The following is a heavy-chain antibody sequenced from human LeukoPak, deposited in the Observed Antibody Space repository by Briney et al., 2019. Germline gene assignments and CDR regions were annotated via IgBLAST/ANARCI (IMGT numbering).Heavy chain of an antibody. CDR3: ARSPMVRGVPLDY. J-gene: IGHJ4*02. D-gene: IGHD3-10*01. CDR1: GFTFSSYS. V-gene: IGHV3-48*01. Sequence: PGGSLRLSCAASGFTFSSYSMNWVRQAPGKGLEWVSYISSSSSTLYYADSVKGRFTISRDNAKNSLYLQMNSLRAEDTAVYYCARSPMVRGVPLDYWGQGTLVTVSS. CDR2: ISSSSSTL.